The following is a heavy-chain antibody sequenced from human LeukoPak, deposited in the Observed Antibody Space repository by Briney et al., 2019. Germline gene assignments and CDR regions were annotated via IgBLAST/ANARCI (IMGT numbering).Heavy chain of an antibody. J-gene: IGHJ6*03. CDR3: AREHRDTRSSRYYYYYMDV. CDR1: GFTFSSYN. Sequence: GGSLRLSCAASGFTFSSYNVNWVRQAPGKGLEWVSYISESSSTIFYADSVKGRFTISRDNAENSLYLQMDSLRAEDTAVYYCAREHRDTRSSRYYYYYMDVWGKGTTVTVSS. CDR2: ISESSSTI. D-gene: IGHD6-6*01. V-gene: IGHV3-48*04.